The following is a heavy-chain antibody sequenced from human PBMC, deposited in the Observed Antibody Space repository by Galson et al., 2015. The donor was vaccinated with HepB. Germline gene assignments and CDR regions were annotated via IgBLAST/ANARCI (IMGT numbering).Heavy chain of an antibody. J-gene: IGHJ4*02. CDR3: AKGRGYEPFDN. V-gene: IGHV3-23*01. D-gene: IGHD5-12*01. Sequence: SLRLSCAASGLTFSKNAMSWVRLAPGKRLEWVSDISGGGDRTYYGDSVKGRFTISRDNSKNTLYLQMNSLRVEDTAVYYCAKGRGYEPFDNWGQGTLVTVSP. CDR2: ISGGGDRT. CDR1: GLTFSKNA.